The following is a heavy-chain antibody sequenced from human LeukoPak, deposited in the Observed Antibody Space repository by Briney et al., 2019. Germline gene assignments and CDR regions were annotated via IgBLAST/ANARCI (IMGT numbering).Heavy chain of an antibody. Sequence: SETLSLTCSVSGGSISGYYWSWIRQPPGKGLEWIGYIYYTGSTKYNASLKSRVTISVDTSKNQFSLKLSSVTAADTAVYYCAGLRPSIGAAGTFDYWGQGTLVTVSS. CDR2: IYYTGST. D-gene: IGHD6-13*01. V-gene: IGHV4-59*08. J-gene: IGHJ4*02. CDR3: AGLRPSIGAAGTFDY. CDR1: GGSISGYY.